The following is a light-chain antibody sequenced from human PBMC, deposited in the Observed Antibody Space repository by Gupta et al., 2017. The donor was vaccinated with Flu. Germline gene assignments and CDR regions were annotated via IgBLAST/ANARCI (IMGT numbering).Light chain of an antibody. V-gene: IGKV3-15*01. CDR2: ATS. Sequence: ATLSCRASQTVRDNNLAWYQQKPGQAPRLLSSATSTRATGIPVRFSGSGSGTQFTLTITSLQSEDFAVYYCQQYNDWPPLVTFGPGTRVDIK. J-gene: IGKJ3*01. CDR3: QQYNDWPPLVT. CDR1: QTVRDNN.